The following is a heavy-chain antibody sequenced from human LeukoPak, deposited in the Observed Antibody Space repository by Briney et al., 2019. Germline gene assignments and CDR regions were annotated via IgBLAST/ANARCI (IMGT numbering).Heavy chain of an antibody. V-gene: IGHV3-30-3*02. Sequence: GRSLRLSWAASGFTFSSYAMHWVRQAAGKGLEWVAVISYDGSNKYYADSVKGRFTISRDNSKNTLYLQMNSLRAEDTAVYYCASGVLGYSNGWVDYWGQGTLVTVSS. J-gene: IGHJ4*02. D-gene: IGHD6-19*01. CDR3: ASGVLGYSNGWVDY. CDR1: GFTFSSYA. CDR2: ISYDGSNK.